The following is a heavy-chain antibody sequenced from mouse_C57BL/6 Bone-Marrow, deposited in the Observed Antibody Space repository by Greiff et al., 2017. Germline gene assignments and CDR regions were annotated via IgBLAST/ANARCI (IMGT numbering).Heavy chain of an antibody. CDR2: IWSDGST. CDR1: GFSLTSYG. D-gene: IGHD2-5*01. CDR3: ARDSNYVPYWYFDV. V-gene: IGHV2-6*03. Sequence: VQGVESGPGLVAPSQSLSITCTVSGFSLTSYGVHWVRQPPGKGLEWLVVIWSDGSTTYNSALKSRLSISKDNSKSQVFLKMNSLQTDDTAMYYCARDSNYVPYWYFDVWGTGTTVTVSS. J-gene: IGHJ1*03.